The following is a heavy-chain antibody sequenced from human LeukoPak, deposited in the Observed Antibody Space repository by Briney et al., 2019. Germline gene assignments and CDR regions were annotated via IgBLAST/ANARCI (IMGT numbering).Heavy chain of an antibody. Sequence: SETLSLTCTVSGGTIGSYYWSWIRQPPGKGLEWIGYIYHSGSTNYNPSLRSRVTFSVDTSKNQFSLKLSSVTAAGTAVYYCARLDTDMLYFDYWGQGTLVTVSS. CDR2: IYHSGST. D-gene: IGHD5-18*01. CDR3: ARLDTDMLYFDY. V-gene: IGHV4-59*08. J-gene: IGHJ4*02. CDR1: GGTIGSYY.